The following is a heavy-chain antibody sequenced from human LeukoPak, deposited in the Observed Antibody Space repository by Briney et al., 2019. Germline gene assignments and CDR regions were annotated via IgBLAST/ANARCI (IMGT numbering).Heavy chain of an antibody. Sequence: ASVKVSRKASGYTFTSYGISWVRQAPGQGLEWMGWISAYNGNTNYAQKLQGRVTMTTDTSTSTAYMELRSLRSDDTAVYYCARDESHIVGAPFDYWGQGTLVTVSS. D-gene: IGHD1-26*01. CDR1: GYTFTSYG. CDR3: ARDESHIVGAPFDY. CDR2: ISAYNGNT. J-gene: IGHJ4*02. V-gene: IGHV1-18*01.